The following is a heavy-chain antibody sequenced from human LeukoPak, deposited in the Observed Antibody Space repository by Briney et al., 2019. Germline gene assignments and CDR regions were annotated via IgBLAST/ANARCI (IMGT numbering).Heavy chain of an antibody. CDR3: ARGITMVRGVTPSYYYYGMDV. CDR2: INPNSGGT. J-gene: IGHJ6*02. D-gene: IGHD3-10*01. V-gene: IGHV1-2*04. Sequence: GASVEVSCKASGYTFTGYYMHWVRQAPEQGLEWMGWINPNSGGTNYAQKFQGWVTMTRDTSISTAYMELSRLRSDDTAVYYCARGITMVRGVTPSYYYYGMDVWGQGTTVTVSS. CDR1: GYTFTGYY.